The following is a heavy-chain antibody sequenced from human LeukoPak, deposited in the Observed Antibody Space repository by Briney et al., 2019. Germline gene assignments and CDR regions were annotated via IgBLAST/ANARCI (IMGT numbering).Heavy chain of an antibody. CDR2: IYYSGST. Sequence: SETLSLTCTVSGGSISSSSYYWGWIRQPPGKGLEWIGSIYYSGSTYYNPSLKSRVTISVDTSKNQFSLKLSSVTAADTAVYYCARHAPITIFGAVTVFDYWGQGTLVTVSS. CDR3: ARHAPITIFGAVTVFDY. D-gene: IGHD3-3*01. V-gene: IGHV4-39*01. J-gene: IGHJ4*02. CDR1: GGSISSSSYY.